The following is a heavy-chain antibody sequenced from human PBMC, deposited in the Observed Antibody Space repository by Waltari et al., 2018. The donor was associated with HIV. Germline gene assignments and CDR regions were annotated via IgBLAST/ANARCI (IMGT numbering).Heavy chain of an antibody. Sequence: EVQLVESGGGLVKPGGSLRLYCAASGFTFSTYSMHWVRQAPRKGLEWVSSISSSSTYIYYADSVKGRFTISRDNAKNSLYLQMNSLRAEDTAVYFCARGTYYYDSSGYYDNLPFDYWGQGTLVTVSS. CDR3: ARGTYYYDSSGYYDNLPFDY. V-gene: IGHV3-21*01. D-gene: IGHD3-22*01. CDR2: ISSSSTYI. J-gene: IGHJ4*02. CDR1: GFTFSTYS.